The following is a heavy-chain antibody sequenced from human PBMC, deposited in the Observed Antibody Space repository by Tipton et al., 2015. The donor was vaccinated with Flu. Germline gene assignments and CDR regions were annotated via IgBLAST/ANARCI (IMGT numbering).Heavy chain of an antibody. Sequence: TLSLTCTVSGGSTSSFYWNWIRQPPGKGLEWIGYIYNSEYTKYNPSLKSRVTISVDTSKKQFSLQLRSVTAADTAVYYCARDPSLGMPDYFDYWGQGTLVTASS. J-gene: IGHJ4*02. CDR3: ARDPSLGMPDYFDY. V-gene: IGHV4-59*12. D-gene: IGHD2-2*01. CDR2: IYNSEYT. CDR1: GGSTSSFY.